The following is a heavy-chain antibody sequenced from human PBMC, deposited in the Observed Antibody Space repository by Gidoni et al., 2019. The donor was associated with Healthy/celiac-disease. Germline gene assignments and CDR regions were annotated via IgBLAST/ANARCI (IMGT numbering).Heavy chain of an antibody. CDR3: ARALVGANDAFDI. Sequence: QVQLVQSGSALKKPGASVTFSCKASGYTFTPYAMNWVRQAPGQGLEWMGWINTNTGNPTYAQGLTGRFVFSLDTSVSTAYLQISSLKAEDTDVYYWARALVGANDAFDIWGQGTMVTVSS. D-gene: IGHD1-26*01. J-gene: IGHJ3*02. V-gene: IGHV7-4-1*02. CDR1: GYTFTPYA. CDR2: INTNTGNP.